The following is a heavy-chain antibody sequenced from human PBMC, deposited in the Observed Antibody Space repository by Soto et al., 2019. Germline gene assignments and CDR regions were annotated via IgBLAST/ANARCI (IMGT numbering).Heavy chain of an antibody. V-gene: IGHV3-30-3*01. D-gene: IGHD2-21*01. Sequence: QVQLVESGGGVVQPGRSLRLSCAASGFTFSSYAMHWVRPAPGKGLGWGAVISYDGSNKYYADSVKGRFTISRDNSKNTLYLQMNSPGAEDTAVYYCARDGEIAPHDYWGQGTLVTVSS. CDR1: GFTFSSYA. J-gene: IGHJ4*02. CDR3: ARDGEIAPHDY. CDR2: ISYDGSNK.